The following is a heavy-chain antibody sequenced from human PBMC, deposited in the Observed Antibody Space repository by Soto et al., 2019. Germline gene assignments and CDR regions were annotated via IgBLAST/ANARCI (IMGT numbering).Heavy chain of an antibody. D-gene: IGHD5-18*01. J-gene: IGHJ5*02. V-gene: IGHV4-30-4*01. CDR3: TRGYSYGYLGWFDP. CDR1: GDSISSGDYY. Sequence: SSETLSLTXTVSGDSISSGDYYWSWIRQPPGKGLEWIGYIYYSGSTYFNPSLKSRVTISVDTSKNQFSLKLSSVTAADTAVYYCTRGYSYGYLGWFDPWGQGPLVT. CDR2: IYYSGST.